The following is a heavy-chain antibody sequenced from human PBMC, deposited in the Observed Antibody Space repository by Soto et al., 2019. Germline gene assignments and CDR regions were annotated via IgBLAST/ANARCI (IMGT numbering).Heavy chain of an antibody. CDR2: IKSKTDGGTT. CDR3: TTDFRGGITIFGVVISPYYYYYYGMDV. V-gene: IGHV3-15*07. D-gene: IGHD3-3*01. Sequence: PGGSLRLSCAASGFTFSNAWMNWVRQAPGKGLEWVGRIKSKTDGGTTDYAAPVKGRFTISRDDSKNTLYLQMNSLKTEDTAVYYCTTDFRGGITIFGVVISPYYYYYYGMDVWGQGTTVTVSS. CDR1: GFTFSNAW. J-gene: IGHJ6*02.